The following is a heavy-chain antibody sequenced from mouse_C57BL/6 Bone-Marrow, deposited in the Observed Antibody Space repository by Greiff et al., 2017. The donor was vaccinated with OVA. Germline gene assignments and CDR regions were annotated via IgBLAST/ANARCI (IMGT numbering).Heavy chain of an antibody. V-gene: IGHV1-4*01. D-gene: IGHD1-3*01. CDR3: ARGTKKDY. Sequence: QVQLKESGAELARPGASVKMSCKASGYTFTSYTMHWVKQRPGQGLEWIGYINPSSGYTKYNQKFKDKATLTADKSSSTAYMPLSSLTSEDSAVYYCARGTKKDYWGQGTTLTVSS. CDR1: GYTFTSYT. CDR2: INPSSGYT. J-gene: IGHJ2*01.